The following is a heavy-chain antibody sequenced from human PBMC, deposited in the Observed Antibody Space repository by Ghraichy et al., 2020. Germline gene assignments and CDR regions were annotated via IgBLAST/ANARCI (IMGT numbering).Heavy chain of an antibody. D-gene: IGHD2-2*01. J-gene: IGHJ4*02. CDR2: IKDRGST. CDR1: GGSFSGYY. Sequence: SETLSLTCAVYGGSFSGYYWSWIRQPPGKGLEWIGEIKDRGSTNYNPSLKSRVTMSVDTSKSQFSLKLTSVTAADTAVYYCANTPWTSLRFWAQGTLVTVSS. CDR3: ANTPWTSLRF. V-gene: IGHV4-34*01.